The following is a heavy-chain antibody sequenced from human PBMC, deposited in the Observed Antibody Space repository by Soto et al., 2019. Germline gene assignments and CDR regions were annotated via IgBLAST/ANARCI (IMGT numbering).Heavy chain of an antibody. CDR3: AREDYGDLNWYFDL. CDR2: ISSSSIYI. J-gene: IGHJ2*01. V-gene: IGHV3-21*01. Sequence: GGSLRLSCAASGFTFRSYSMNWVRQAPGKGLEWVSSISSSSIYIYYADSVKGRFTISRDNAKNSLYLQMNSLRAEDTAVYYCAREDYGDLNWYFDLWGRGTLVTVSS. CDR1: GFTFRSYS. D-gene: IGHD4-17*01.